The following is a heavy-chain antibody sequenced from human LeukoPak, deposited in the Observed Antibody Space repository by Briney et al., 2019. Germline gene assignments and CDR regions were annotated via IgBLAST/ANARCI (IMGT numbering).Heavy chain of an antibody. CDR2: IYTSGST. CDR3: ASGRGRGAARSFDY. D-gene: IGHD6-6*01. Sequence: SQTLSLTCTVSGGSISSGSYYWSWIRQPAGKGLEWIGRIYTSGSTNYNPSLKSRVTISVDTSKNQFSLKLSSVTAADTAVYYCASGRGRGAARSFDYWGRGTLVTVSS. V-gene: IGHV4-61*02. CDR1: GGSISSGSYY. J-gene: IGHJ4*02.